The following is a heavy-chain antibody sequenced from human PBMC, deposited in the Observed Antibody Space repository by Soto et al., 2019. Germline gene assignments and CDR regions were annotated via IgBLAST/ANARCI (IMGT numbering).Heavy chain of an antibody. V-gene: IGHV3-30*18. D-gene: IGHD4-17*01. Sequence: QVQLVESGGGVVQPGRSLRLSCAASGFTFSSYGMHWVRQAPGKGLEWVAVISYDGSNKYYADSVKGRFTISRDNSKNTLYLQMNSLRAEDTAVYYCAKEYTVTYYFDYWGQGTLVTVSS. CDR2: ISYDGSNK. CDR3: AKEYTVTYYFDY. CDR1: GFTFSSYG. J-gene: IGHJ4*02.